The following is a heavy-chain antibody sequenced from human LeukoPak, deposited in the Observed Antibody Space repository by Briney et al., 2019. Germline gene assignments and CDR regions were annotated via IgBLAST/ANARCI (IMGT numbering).Heavy chain of an antibody. CDR1: GGSISSGSYY. D-gene: IGHD5-12*01. J-gene: IGHJ4*02. CDR3: ARDSGIVATIVD. Sequence: PSETLSLTCTVSGGSISSGSYYWSWIRQPAGKGLEWIGRIYTSGSTNYNPSLKSRVTISVDTSKNQFSLKLSSVTAADTAVYYCARDSGIVATIVDWGQGTLVTVSS. CDR2: IYTSGST. V-gene: IGHV4-61*02.